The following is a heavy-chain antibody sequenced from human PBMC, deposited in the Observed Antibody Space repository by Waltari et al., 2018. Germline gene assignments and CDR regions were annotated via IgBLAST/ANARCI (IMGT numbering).Heavy chain of an antibody. J-gene: IGHJ4*02. CDR2: IYYSGST. CDR3: ARLYGDYDSAYFDY. V-gene: IGHV4-59*01. Sequence: QVQLQESGPGLVKPSETLSLTCTVSGGSISSSYWSWLRQPPGKGLEWIGYIYYSGSTNYNPSLKSRVTISVDTSKNQFSLKLSSVTAADTAVYYCARLYGDYDSAYFDYWGQGTLVTVSS. CDR1: GGSISSSY. D-gene: IGHD4-17*01.